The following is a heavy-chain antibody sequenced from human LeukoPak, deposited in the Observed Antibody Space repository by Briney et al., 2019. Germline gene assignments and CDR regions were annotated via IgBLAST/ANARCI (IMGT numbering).Heavy chain of an antibody. Sequence: SETLSLTCTVSGGSISSDYWSWIRQPPGKGLEWIGYIYYSGSTNYNPSLKSRVTISVDTSKNQFSLKLSSVTAADTAVYYCARDSPRRGMGVWGQGTTVTVSS. D-gene: IGHD5-24*01. V-gene: IGHV4-59*01. CDR2: IYYSGST. J-gene: IGHJ6*02. CDR3: ARDSPRRGMGV. CDR1: GGSISSDY.